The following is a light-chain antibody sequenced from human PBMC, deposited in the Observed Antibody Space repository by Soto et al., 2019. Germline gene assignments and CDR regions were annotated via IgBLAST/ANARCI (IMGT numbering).Light chain of an antibody. V-gene: IGKV3-20*01. CDR2: CTS. CDR1: QSVRPNF. Sequence: EIVLTQSPGTLSLSPGERVTLSCRASQSVRPNFLAWYQQKPGQAPRLLIYCTSSSATGIPDRFSGRWSGTDFTITISRLEPEDFAVYYCQQYGNSPKPFGQGTKLEIK. CDR3: QQYGNSPKP. J-gene: IGKJ2*01.